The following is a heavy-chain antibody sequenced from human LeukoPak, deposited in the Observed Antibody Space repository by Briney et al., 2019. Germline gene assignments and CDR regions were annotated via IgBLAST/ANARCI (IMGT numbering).Heavy chain of an antibody. J-gene: IGHJ4*02. CDR1: GFTFSSYG. Sequence: AGGSLRLSCAASGFTFSSYGMHLVRQAPGKGLEWVAVISYDGSNKYYADSVKGRFTISRDNSKNTLYLQMNSLRAEDTAVYYCAKDKDIVVVVAATGACDYWGQGTLVTVSS. CDR3: AKDKDIVVVVAATGACDY. D-gene: IGHD2-15*01. V-gene: IGHV3-30*18. CDR2: ISYDGSNK.